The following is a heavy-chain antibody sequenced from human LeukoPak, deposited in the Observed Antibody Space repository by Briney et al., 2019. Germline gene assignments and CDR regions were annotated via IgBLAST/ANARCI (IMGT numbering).Heavy chain of an antibody. CDR3: ARGYQLLNFDY. CDR1: GFTFSSSS. Sequence: GGFLRLSCAASGFTFSSSSMNWVRQAPGKGLEWVSSISSSSVYIYYADSVKGRFTISRDNAKNSLYLQMNSLRAEDTAVYYCARGYQLLNFDYWGQGTLVTVSS. CDR2: ISSSSVYI. J-gene: IGHJ4*02. V-gene: IGHV3-21*01. D-gene: IGHD2-2*01.